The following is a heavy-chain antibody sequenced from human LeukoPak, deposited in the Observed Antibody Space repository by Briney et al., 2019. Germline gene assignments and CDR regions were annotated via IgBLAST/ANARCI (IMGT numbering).Heavy chain of an antibody. V-gene: IGHV4-34*01. CDR2: INHRGST. CDR1: GGSFSVYY. CDR3: AVRTPNYYYYYMDV. D-gene: IGHD1/OR15-1a*01. J-gene: IGHJ6*03. Sequence: SSETLSLTCAVYGGSFSVYYWSWIRPPPGKGLEWIGGINHRGSTNYNPSLKSRVTISVDTSKNQFSLKLSSVTAADTAVYYCAVRTPNYYYYYMDVWGKGTTVTVSS.